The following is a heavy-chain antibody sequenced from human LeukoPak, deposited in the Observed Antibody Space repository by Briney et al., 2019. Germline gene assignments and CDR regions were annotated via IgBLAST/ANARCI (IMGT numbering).Heavy chain of an antibody. Sequence: PGGSLRLSCAASGLTFRSYGMSWVRQAPGKGLEWVSGISGNGGGTKYADSVKGRFTISRDNSKNTLYLQMSSLRAEDTAVYYCARVITMVRGDQTYYFDYWGQGTLVTVSS. CDR1: GLTFRSYG. V-gene: IGHV3-23*01. D-gene: IGHD3-10*01. J-gene: IGHJ4*02. CDR3: ARVITMVRGDQTYYFDY. CDR2: ISGNGGGT.